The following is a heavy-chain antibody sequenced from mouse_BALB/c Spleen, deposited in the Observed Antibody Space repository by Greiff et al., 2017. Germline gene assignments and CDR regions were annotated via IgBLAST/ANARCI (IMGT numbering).Heavy chain of an antibody. CDR3: ARQKGGKGAMDY. D-gene: IGHD1-1*01. J-gene: IGHJ4*01. CDR2: ISNGGGST. V-gene: IGHV5-12-2*01. CDR1: GFSFSSYT. Sequence: DVQLVESGGGLVQPGGSLTLSCAASGFSFSSYTMSWVRQTPEKRLEWFAYISNGGGSTYYPDTVKGRFTISRDNAKNTLYLQMSSLKSEDTAMYYCARQKGGKGAMDYGGQGTSVTVSS.